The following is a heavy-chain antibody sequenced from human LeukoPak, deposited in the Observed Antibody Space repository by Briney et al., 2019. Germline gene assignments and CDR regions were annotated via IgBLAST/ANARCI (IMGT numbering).Heavy chain of an antibody. Sequence: GASVKVSCKASGYTFTGYYMHWVRQAPGQGLEWMGWINPNSGGTNYAQKFQGRVTMTRDTSISTAYMELSRLRSDDTAVYYCARGAGIQLWFLVPNYFDYWGQGTLVTVSS. CDR1: GYTFTGYY. J-gene: IGHJ4*02. CDR2: INPNSGGT. V-gene: IGHV1-2*02. D-gene: IGHD5-18*01. CDR3: ARGAGIQLWFLVPNYFDY.